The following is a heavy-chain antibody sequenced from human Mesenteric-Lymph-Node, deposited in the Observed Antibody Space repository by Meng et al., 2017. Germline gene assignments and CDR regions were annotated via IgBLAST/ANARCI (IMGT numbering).Heavy chain of an antibody. CDR2: IYWDDDK. CDR1: GFSLSNSGVA. CDR3: AHGEGTFTN. J-gene: IGHJ4*02. Sequence: SGPTLVKPTQTLTLTCTFSGFSLSNSGVAVGWIRQPPGKALEWLALIYWDDDKRYSPSLKSRLTITKDTSKNQVVLTMTNMDPVNTATYYCAHGEGTFTNWGQGTRVTVSS. V-gene: IGHV2-5*02. D-gene: IGHD1-14*01.